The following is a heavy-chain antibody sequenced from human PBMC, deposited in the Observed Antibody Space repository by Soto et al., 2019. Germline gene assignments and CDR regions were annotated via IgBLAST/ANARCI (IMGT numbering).Heavy chain of an antibody. CDR1: GFTISGKKY. CDR3: ATWHEREHAYDV. CDR2: LYDLDGS. J-gene: IGHJ3*01. Sequence: DVQLVESGGGLIQPGESLRLYCAAFGFTISGKKYVAWVRHAPGKGLEWVSALYDLDGSFYAASVKGRFTTSSDSSKTTVYLQMNDLRPDDTAVYYCATWHEREHAYDVWGQGTTVTVSS. D-gene: IGHD1-1*01. V-gene: IGHV3-53*01.